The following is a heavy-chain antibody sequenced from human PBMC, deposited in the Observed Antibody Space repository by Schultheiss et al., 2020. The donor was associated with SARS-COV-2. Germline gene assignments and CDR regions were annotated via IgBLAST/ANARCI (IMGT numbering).Heavy chain of an antibody. J-gene: IGHJ4*02. CDR2: FYSGGST. CDR3: ARDSFGVVATIAQFIDY. Sequence: GGSLRLSCAASGFTFSSYSMSWVRQAPGKGLEWVSVFYSGGSTYYADSVKGRFTISRDNSKNTLYLQMNSLRAEDTAVYYCARDSFGVVATIAQFIDYWGQGTLVTVSS. CDR1: GFTFSSYS. V-gene: IGHV3-53*05. D-gene: IGHD5-12*01.